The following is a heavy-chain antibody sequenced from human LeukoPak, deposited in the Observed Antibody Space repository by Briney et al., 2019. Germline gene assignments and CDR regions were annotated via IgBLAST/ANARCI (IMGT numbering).Heavy chain of an antibody. D-gene: IGHD2-2*01. CDR2: ISYDGSNK. J-gene: IGHJ4*02. CDR3: ARADIVVVPAAMGFDY. V-gene: IGHV3-30-3*01. CDR1: GFTFSSYA. Sequence: GRSLRLSCAASGFTFSSYAMHWVRQAPGKGLEWVAVISYDGSNKYYADSVKGRFTISRGNSKNTLYLQMNSLRAEDTAVYYCARADIVVVPAAMGFDYWGQGTLVTVSS.